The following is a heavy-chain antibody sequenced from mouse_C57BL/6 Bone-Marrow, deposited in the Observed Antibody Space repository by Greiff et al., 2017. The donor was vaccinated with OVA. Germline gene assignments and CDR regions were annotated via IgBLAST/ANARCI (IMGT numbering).Heavy chain of an antibody. J-gene: IGHJ1*03. V-gene: IGHV1-55*01. CDR3: ARRYYGSSWYCDV. Sequence: QVQLQQSGAELVKPGASVKMSCKASGYTFTSYWITWVKQRPGQGLEWIGDIYPGSGSTNYNEKFKSKATLTVDTSSSTAYMQLSSLTSEDSAVYYCARRYYGSSWYCDVWGTGTTVTVSS. CDR1: GYTFTSYW. CDR2: IYPGSGST. D-gene: IGHD1-1*01.